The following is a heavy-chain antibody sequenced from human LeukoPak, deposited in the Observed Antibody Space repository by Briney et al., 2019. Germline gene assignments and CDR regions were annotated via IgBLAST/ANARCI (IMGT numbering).Heavy chain of an antibody. CDR3: AKGHTALVPNNFDG. J-gene: IGHJ4*02. Sequence: PGGSLRLSCAASGFTFDHYAMHWVRQAPGKGLEWVSGISWDSTNIGYADSVKGRFTISRDNAKNSLFLQMNSLRAGDTAFYYCAKGHTALVPNNFDGWGQGALVTVSS. D-gene: IGHD5-18*01. V-gene: IGHV3-9*01. CDR2: ISWDSTNI. CDR1: GFTFDHYA.